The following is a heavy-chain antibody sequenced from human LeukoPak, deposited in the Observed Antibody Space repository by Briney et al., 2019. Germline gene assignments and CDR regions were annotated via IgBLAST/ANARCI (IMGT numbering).Heavy chain of an antibody. CDR3: ASDSSGPFDY. V-gene: IGHV3-23*01. CDR2: IYENGGTT. D-gene: IGHD3-22*01. CDR1: GFTFRSHA. J-gene: IGHJ4*02. Sequence: AGGSLRLSCVGSGFTFRSHAMSWVRQAPEKGLEFVSGIYENGGTTYYADSVKGRFSISRDNSKNTLYLQMNSLRAEDTAVYYCASDSSGPFDYWGQGTLVTVSS.